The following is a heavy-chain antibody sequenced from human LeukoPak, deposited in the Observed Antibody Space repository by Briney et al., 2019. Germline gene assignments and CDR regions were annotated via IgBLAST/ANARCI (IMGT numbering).Heavy chain of an antibody. Sequence: GGSLRLSCAASGFTFNDYAMHWVRQAPGKGLEWVAFISSDGSNKYYADSVRGRFTISRDNSKNTLYLQVNSLRAEDTAIYYCARMTGVWVDTWYTGACDIWGQGTMVTVSS. V-gene: IGHV3-30-3*01. CDR3: ARMTGVWVDTWYTGACDI. D-gene: IGHD6-13*01. CDR2: ISSDGSNK. CDR1: GFTFNDYA. J-gene: IGHJ3*02.